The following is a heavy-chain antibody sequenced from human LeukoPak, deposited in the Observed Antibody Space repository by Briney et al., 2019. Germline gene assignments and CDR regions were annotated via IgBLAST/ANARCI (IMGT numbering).Heavy chain of an antibody. V-gene: IGHV4-34*01. CDR3: ARGIGYDFWSGYYNY. J-gene: IGHJ4*02. CDR1: GGSFSGYY. CDR2: INHSGST. D-gene: IGHD3-3*01. Sequence: SETLSLTCAVYGGSFSGYYWSWIRQPPGKGLEWIGEINHSGSTNYNPPLKSRVTISVDTSKNQFSLKLSSVTAADTAVYCCARGIGYDFWSGYYNYWGQGTLVTVSS.